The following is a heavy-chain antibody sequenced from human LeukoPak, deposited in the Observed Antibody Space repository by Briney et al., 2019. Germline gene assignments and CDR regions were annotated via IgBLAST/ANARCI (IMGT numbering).Heavy chain of an antibody. V-gene: IGHV1-69*04. Sequence: ASVKVSCKASGGTFSSYAISRVRQAPGQGLEWMGRIIPILGIANYARKFQGRVTITADKSTSTAYMELSSLRSEDTAVYYCARAQTDCSSTSCEAGFDYWGQGTLVTVSS. CDR2: IIPILGIA. CDR3: ARAQTDCSSTSCEAGFDY. CDR1: GGTFSSYA. J-gene: IGHJ4*02. D-gene: IGHD2-2*01.